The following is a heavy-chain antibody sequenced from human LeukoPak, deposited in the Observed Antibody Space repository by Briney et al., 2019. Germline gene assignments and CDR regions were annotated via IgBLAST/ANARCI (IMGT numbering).Heavy chain of an antibody. Sequence: ASVKVSCKASGGTFSSYAISWVRQAPGQGLEWMGGIIPIFGTANYAQKFQGRVTITADESTSTAYMELSSLRSEDTAVYYCARARLELYYYGMDVWGQGATVTVSS. J-gene: IGHJ6*02. CDR3: ARARLELYYYGMDV. V-gene: IGHV1-69*13. CDR2: IIPIFGTA. D-gene: IGHD1-7*01. CDR1: GGTFSSYA.